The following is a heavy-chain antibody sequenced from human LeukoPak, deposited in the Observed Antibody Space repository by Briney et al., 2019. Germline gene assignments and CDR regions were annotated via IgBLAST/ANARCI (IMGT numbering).Heavy chain of an antibody. CDR3: ARVVVVAGTGNWFDP. V-gene: IGHV1-69*04. CDR2: IIPILGIA. D-gene: IGHD6-19*01. J-gene: IGHJ5*02. CDR1: GGTFSSYA. Sequence: ASVKVSCKASGGTFSSYAISWVRQAPGQGLEWMGRIIPILGIANYAQKFQGRVTITADKSTSTAYMELSSLRSEDTAVYYCARVVVVAGTGNWFDPWGQGTLVTVSS.